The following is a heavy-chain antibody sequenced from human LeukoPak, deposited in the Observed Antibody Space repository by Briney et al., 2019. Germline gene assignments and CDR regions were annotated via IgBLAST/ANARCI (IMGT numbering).Heavy chain of an antibody. CDR2: INPNSGGT. Sequence: ASVTVSFKASGYTFTGYYMHWVRQAPGQGLEWMGWINPNSGGTKYAQKFQGRVTMTRDTSISTAYMELSSLRSDDTAVYYCARAEAIDYWGQGTLVTVSS. V-gene: IGHV1-2*02. CDR3: ARAEAIDY. CDR1: GYTFTGYY. D-gene: IGHD5-12*01. J-gene: IGHJ4*02.